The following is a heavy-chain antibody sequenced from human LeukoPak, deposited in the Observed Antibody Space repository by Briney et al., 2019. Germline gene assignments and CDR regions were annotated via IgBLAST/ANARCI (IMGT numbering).Heavy chain of an antibody. CDR2: INSDGSST. CDR3: ARDAPGNTALDY. V-gene: IGHV3-74*01. Sequence: GGSLTLSCAASGFTFSIYWMHWVRQPPGKGLVWVSRINSDGSSTSYADSVKGRFTISRDNAKNTLYLQMNSLRVEDTALYYCARDAPGNTALDYWGQGSLVTASS. D-gene: IGHD5-18*01. J-gene: IGHJ4*02. CDR1: GFTFSIYW.